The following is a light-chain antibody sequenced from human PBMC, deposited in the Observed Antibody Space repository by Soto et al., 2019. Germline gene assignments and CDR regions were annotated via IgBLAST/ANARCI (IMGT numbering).Light chain of an antibody. CDR1: QSVSSY. CDR3: QQYNSYS. J-gene: IGKJ1*01. CDR2: DAS. V-gene: IGKV3-11*01. Sequence: EIVLTQSPATLSLSPGERATLSCRASQSVSSYLAWYQQKPGQAPRLLIYDASNRATGIPARFSGSGSGTEFTLTISSLQPDDFATYYCQQYNSYSFGQRTKVDI.